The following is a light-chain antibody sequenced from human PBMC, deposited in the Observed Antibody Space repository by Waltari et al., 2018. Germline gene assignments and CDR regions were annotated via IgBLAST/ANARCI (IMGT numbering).Light chain of an antibody. V-gene: IGKV4-1*01. CDR1: QRVLYSSNNKNY. J-gene: IGKJ1*01. CDR2: WTS. Sequence: DIVMTQSPDSLAVSLGERATINCKSSQRVLYSSNNKNYLAWYQQKPGQPPRLLISWTSNRGSGVPDRFSGSGSGTDFTLTISTLQAEDVAVYYCQQYYISPWTFGQGTKVEIK. CDR3: QQYYISPWT.